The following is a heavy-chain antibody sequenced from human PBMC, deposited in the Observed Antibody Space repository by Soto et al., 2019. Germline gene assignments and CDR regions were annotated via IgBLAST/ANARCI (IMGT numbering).Heavy chain of an antibody. CDR3: AKRGFSSGWYGGYYFDY. Sequence: EVQLLESGGGLVQPGGSLRLSCAASGFTFSSYAMSWVRQAPGKGLEWVSAISGSGGSTYYADSVKGRFTISRDNSKTTLYLQMNSLRAEDTAVYYCAKRGFSSGWYGGYYFDYWGQGTLVTVSS. CDR2: ISGSGGST. V-gene: IGHV3-23*01. J-gene: IGHJ4*02. CDR1: GFTFSSYA. D-gene: IGHD6-19*01.